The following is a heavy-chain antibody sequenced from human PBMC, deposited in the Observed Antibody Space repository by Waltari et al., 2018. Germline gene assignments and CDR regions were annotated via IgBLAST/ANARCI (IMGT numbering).Heavy chain of an antibody. J-gene: IGHJ4*02. D-gene: IGHD1-26*01. CDR1: GFTFSSYG. CDR3: ASESSHHPLPVGYFDY. CDR2: RWYDGSNK. Sequence: QVQLVESGGGVVQPGRSLRLSCAASGFTFSSYGMHWVRQAPGKGLEWVAVRWYDGSNKYYADSVKGRFTISRDNSKNTLYLQMNSLRAEDTAVYYCASESSHHPLPVGYFDYWGQGTLVTVSS. V-gene: IGHV3-33*01.